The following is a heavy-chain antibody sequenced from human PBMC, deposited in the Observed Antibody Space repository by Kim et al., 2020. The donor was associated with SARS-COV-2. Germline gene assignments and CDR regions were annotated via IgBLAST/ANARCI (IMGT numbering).Heavy chain of an antibody. D-gene: IGHD4-17*01. CDR3: AREGLYDYLSGGWFDP. V-gene: IGHV4-31*03. Sequence: SETLSLTCTVSGGSIGSGGYYWSWIRQHPGKGLEWIGYIYYSGSTYYNPSLKSRVTISVDTSKNQFSLKLSSVTAADTAVYYCAREGLYDYLSGGWFDPWGQGTLVTVSS. CDR1: GGSIGSGGYY. J-gene: IGHJ5*02. CDR2: IYYSGST.